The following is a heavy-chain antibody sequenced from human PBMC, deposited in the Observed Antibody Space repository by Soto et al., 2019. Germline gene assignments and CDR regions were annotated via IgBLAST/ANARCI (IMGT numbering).Heavy chain of an antibody. CDR2: ISSSSSTI. J-gene: IGHJ1*01. CDR3: ARDPDYYDSSGYYPEYFQH. D-gene: IGHD3-22*01. V-gene: IGHV3-48*01. CDR1: GLTFSSYS. Sequence: GGSLRLSCAASGLTFSSYSMNWVRQAPGKGLEWVSYISSSSSTIYYADSVKGRFTISRDNAKNSLYLQMNSLRAEDTAVYYCARDPDYYDSSGYYPEYFQHWGQGTLVTVAS.